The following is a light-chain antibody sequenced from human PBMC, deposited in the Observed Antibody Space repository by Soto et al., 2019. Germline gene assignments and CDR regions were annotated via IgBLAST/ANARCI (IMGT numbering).Light chain of an antibody. CDR1: SSDVGAHNY. Sequence: QSVLTQPASLSGSPRQSITISCTGTSSDVGAHNYVSWYQQRPGEAPKLIIYEVTNRPSGVSNRFSGSKSGNTASLTISGLQAEDEADYYCSSYIRRSTPDVFGGGTQLTVL. CDR2: EVT. J-gene: IGLJ3*02. CDR3: SSYIRRSTPDV. V-gene: IGLV2-14*01.